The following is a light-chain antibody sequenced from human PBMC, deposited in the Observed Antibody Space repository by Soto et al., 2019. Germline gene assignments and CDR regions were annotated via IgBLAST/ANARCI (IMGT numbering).Light chain of an antibody. CDR2: DVS. Sequence: QSALTQAASVSGSPGQSITISCTGTSSDVGGYNFVSWYQQHPGKAPKLLIYDVSDRPSGVSTRFSGSKSGNTASLTISGLHAEDEADYYCCSCTSISTLYVFGTGTQLTVL. J-gene: IGLJ1*01. CDR3: CSCTSISTLYV. V-gene: IGLV2-14*01. CDR1: SSDVGGYNF.